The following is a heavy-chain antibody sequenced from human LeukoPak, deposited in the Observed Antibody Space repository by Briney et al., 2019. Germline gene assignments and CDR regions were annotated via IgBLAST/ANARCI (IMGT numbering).Heavy chain of an antibody. V-gene: IGHV3-30*02. CDR1: GFTLRTYG. J-gene: IGHJ4*02. D-gene: IGHD2-15*01. Sequence: GSLRLSCAASGFTLRTYGMRWVRQAPGKGLEWVAFIRNDESNKYYADSVKGRFTISRDNSKNTLYLQMNSLRAEDTAVYFCAKVIGGSSAWYARGFDYWGQGTLVTVSS. CDR2: IRNDESNK. CDR3: AKVIGGSSAWYARGFDY.